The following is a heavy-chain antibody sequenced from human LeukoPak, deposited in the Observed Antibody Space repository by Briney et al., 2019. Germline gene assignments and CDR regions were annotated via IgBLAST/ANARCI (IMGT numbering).Heavy chain of an antibody. Sequence: SETLSLNCAVYGGSFSGYYWSWIRQPPGKGLEWIGEINHSGNTNYNTSLKSRVTISVDTSKNQFSLKLSSVTAADTAVYYCARDGGNSGIDYWGQGTLVTVSS. D-gene: IGHD4-23*01. CDR1: GGSFSGYY. J-gene: IGHJ4*02. V-gene: IGHV4-34*01. CDR3: ARDGGNSGIDY. CDR2: INHSGNT.